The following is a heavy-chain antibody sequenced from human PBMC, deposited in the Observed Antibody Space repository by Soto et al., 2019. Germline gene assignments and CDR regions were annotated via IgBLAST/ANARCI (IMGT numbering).Heavy chain of an antibody. V-gene: IGHV3-53*01. D-gene: IGHD3-10*01. CDR2: IYGGGGT. J-gene: IGHJ4*02. Sequence: VQLVESGGGLIQPGGSLRLSCAASGFTVSGSYMSWVRQAPGKGLEWVAIIYGGGGTYYADSVKGRFTISRDNSKNTLYLQMNNLRAEDTAVYYCASRSRGELYSFDYWGQGTLVTVSS. CDR3: ASRSRGELYSFDY. CDR1: GFTVSGSY.